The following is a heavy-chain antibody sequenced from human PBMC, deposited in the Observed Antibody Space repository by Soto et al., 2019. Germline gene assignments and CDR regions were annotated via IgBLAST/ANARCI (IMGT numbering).Heavy chain of an antibody. J-gene: IGHJ4*02. Sequence: PSETLSLTCAVSGYPISRGYYWGWVRQPPGKGLEWIGSIYHTGSTYYNPSLKSRVTISVDTSKNQFSLKLSSVTAADTAVYYCARRHSRNWYGLDYWRQGTLVTVYS. CDR1: GYPISRGYY. V-gene: IGHV4-38-2*01. CDR2: IYHTGST. D-gene: IGHD6-13*01. CDR3: ARRHSRNWYGLDY.